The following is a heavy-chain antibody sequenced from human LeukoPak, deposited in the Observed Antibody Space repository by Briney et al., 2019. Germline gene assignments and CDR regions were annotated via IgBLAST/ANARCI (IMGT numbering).Heavy chain of an antibody. CDR1: GFTFSSYA. CDR3: ARGSALYGMDV. Sequence: GGSLRLSCAASGFTFSSYAMHWVRQAPGKGLEWVAVISYDGSNKYYADSVKGRFTISRDNSKNTLYLQMNSLRAEDTAVYYCARGSALYGMDVWGQGTTVTVSS. J-gene: IGHJ6*02. CDR2: ISYDGSNK. V-gene: IGHV3-30*14.